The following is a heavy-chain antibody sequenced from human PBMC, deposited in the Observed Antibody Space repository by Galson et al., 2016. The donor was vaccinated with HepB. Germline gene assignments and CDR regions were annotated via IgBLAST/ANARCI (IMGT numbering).Heavy chain of an antibody. CDR2: IDYSGNT. CDR1: GGSFSAYF. J-gene: IGHJ4*02. CDR3: ARHSHTVGLDF. D-gene: IGHD4-11*01. Sequence: SETLSLTCAVNGGSFSAYFWTWIRQPPGKGLEWIGEIDYSGNTKYNTSLKGRFTMSVDTSKTQFPLKLSSVTAADTAVYYCARHSHTVGLDFWGQGTLVTVSS. V-gene: IGHV4-34*01.